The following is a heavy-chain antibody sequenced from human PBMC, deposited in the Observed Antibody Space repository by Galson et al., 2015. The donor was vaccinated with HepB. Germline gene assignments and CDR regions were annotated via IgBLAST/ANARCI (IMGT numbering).Heavy chain of an antibody. D-gene: IGHD6-19*01. CDR1: GYTFTSYY. CDR3: ARVKRRAVAADFDY. CDR2: INPSGGGT. J-gene: IGHJ4*02. Sequence: SVKVSCKASGYTFTSYYMHWVRQAPGQGLEWMGIINPSGGGTTYAQKFQVRVTMTRDTSTSTVYMELNSLRSEDTAVYYCARVKRRAVAADFDYWGQGTLVTVSS. V-gene: IGHV1-46*01.